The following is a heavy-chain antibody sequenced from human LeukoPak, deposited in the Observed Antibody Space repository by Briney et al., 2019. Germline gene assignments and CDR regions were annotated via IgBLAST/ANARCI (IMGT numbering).Heavy chain of an antibody. J-gene: IGHJ2*01. Sequence: SVKVSCEASGGTFSSYAISWVRQAPGQGLEWMGGIIPIFGTANYAQKFQGRVTITADKSTSTAYMELSSLRSEDTAVYYCARTAVGYCSSTSCQRSSHWYFDLWGRGTLVTVSS. V-gene: IGHV1-69*06. CDR2: IIPIFGTA. D-gene: IGHD2-2*01. CDR3: ARTAVGYCSSTSCQRSSHWYFDL. CDR1: GGTFSSYA.